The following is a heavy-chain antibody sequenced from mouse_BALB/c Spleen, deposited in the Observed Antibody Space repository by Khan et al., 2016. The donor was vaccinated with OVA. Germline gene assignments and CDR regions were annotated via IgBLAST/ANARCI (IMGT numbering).Heavy chain of an antibody. CDR1: GFNIKDTY. J-gene: IGHJ3*01. D-gene: IGHD2-1*01. Sequence: VQLKESGAELVKPGASVKLSCSASGFNIKDTYIHWMQQRPEQGLEWIGRIDPPNDDSKYGPTFQAKATLTADTSSNTAYLQLSSLTSEDTALFYCAVHYGNPYAWWGQGTLIVAS. CDR3: AVHYGNPYAW. V-gene: IGHV14-3*02. CDR2: IDPPNDDS.